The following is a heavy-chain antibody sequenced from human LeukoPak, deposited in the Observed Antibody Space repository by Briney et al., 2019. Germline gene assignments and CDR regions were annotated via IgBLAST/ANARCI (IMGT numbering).Heavy chain of an antibody. D-gene: IGHD2-2*01. CDR1: GFTFSNYA. V-gene: IGHV3-23*01. CDR2: MSDSGVSS. J-gene: IGHJ4*02. Sequence: GGSLRLSCAASGFTFSNYAMSWVRQAPGKGLEWVSGMSDSGVSSYYADSVKGRFTISRDNSKNTLYLQMNSLRIEDTAFYFCTKGQKTADLFDSWGQGTLVTVSS. CDR3: TKGQKTADLFDS.